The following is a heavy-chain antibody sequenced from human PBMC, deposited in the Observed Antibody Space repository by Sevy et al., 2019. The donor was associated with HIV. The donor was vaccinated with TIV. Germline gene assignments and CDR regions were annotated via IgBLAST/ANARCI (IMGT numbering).Heavy chain of an antibody. Sequence: GGSLRLSCAASGLTYTSYAMSWVRQAPGKGLEWVSGISGSATNAYYADSVRGRFTISRDNSKNTRYVQMNSLRAEDTAVYYCAKDLSPWTSGSFDYWGQGTLVTVSS. V-gene: IGHV3-23*01. J-gene: IGHJ4*02. CDR2: ISGSATNA. CDR1: GLTYTSYA. D-gene: IGHD1-26*01. CDR3: AKDLSPWTSGSFDY.